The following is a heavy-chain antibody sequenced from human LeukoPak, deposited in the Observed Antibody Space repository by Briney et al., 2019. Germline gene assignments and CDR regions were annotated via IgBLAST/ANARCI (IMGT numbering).Heavy chain of an antibody. J-gene: IGHJ5*02. D-gene: IGHD3-9*01. CDR2: ISYDGSNK. CDR1: GFTFSSYA. CDR3: ARDIQFDWPSANWFDP. Sequence: GGSLRLSCAASGFTFSSYAMHWVRQAPGKRQERVAVISYDGSNKYYADSVKGRFTISRDNSKNTLYLQMNSLRAEDTAVYYCARDIQFDWPSANWFDPWGQGTLVTVSS. V-gene: IGHV3-30*04.